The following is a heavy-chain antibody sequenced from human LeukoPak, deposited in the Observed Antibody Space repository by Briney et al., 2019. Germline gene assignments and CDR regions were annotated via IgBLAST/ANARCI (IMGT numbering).Heavy chain of an antibody. CDR2: IKSKSDDGTA. D-gene: IGHD3-16*01. Sequence: PGGSLRHSCAASGHSFSKAWMSWVRQAPGKGLEWVGRIKSKSDDGTAVYTAPVKGRFTISRDDSKDTLYLQMNSLKTEDTAVYYCTTDADGGLGHWGQGTLVTVSS. V-gene: IGHV3-15*01. CDR1: GHSFSKAW. CDR3: TTDADGGLGH. J-gene: IGHJ4*02.